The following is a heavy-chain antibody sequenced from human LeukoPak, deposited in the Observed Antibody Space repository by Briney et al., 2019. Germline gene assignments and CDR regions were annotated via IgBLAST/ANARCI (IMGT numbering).Heavy chain of an antibody. V-gene: IGHV1-69*04. D-gene: IGHD2-21*02. J-gene: IGHJ3*02. CDR2: IIPILGIA. Sequence: SVKVSCKASGGTFSSYAISWVRQAPGQGLEWMGRIIPILGIANYAQKFQGRVTITADKSTSTAYMELSSLRSEDTAVDYCARDRADCGGDCYQEELYVFDIWGQGTMVSVSS. CDR3: ARDRADCGGDCYQEELYVFDI. CDR1: GGTFSSYA.